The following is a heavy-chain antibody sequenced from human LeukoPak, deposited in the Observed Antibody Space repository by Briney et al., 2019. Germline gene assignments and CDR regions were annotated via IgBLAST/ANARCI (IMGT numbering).Heavy chain of an antibody. CDR1: GFTFSSYG. V-gene: IGHV3-30*03. D-gene: IGHD3-22*01. CDR2: ISYDGSNK. J-gene: IGHJ4*02. Sequence: PGRSLRLSCAASGFTFSSYGMHWVRQAPGKGLEWVAVISYDGSNKYYADSVKGRFTISRDNSKNTLCLQMNSLRAEDTAVYYCALHYDSSGYYYYGYWGQGTLVTVSS. CDR3: ALHYDSSGYYYYGY.